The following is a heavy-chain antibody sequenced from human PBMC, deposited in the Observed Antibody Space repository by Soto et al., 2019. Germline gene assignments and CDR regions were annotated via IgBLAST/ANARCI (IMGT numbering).Heavy chain of an antibody. Sequence: QVQLVQSGAEVKKPGSSVKVSCKASGGTFSSYAISWVRQAPGQGLEWMGGIIPIFGTANYAQKFQGRVTITADESTSAAYMEPRSLRAEDTAVYYCASPGEGERWAPPHFDYWGQGTLVTL. CDR1: GGTFSSYA. J-gene: IGHJ4*02. V-gene: IGHV1-69*01. CDR2: IIPIFGTA. D-gene: IGHD3-16*01. CDR3: ASPGEGERWAPPHFDY.